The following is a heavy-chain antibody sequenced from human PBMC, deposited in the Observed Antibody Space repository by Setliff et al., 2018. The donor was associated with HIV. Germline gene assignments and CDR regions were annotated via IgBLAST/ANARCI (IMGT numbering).Heavy chain of an antibody. D-gene: IGHD6-19*01. CDR1: GGTFSSYG. J-gene: IGHJ6*02. Sequence: ASVKVSCKSSGGTFSSYGVTWVRQAPGQGLEWMGGVIPLFGTEKVAQKFQGRVTITADESTNTAYMELSSLRSEDTAIYYCARPAVLISTDYYYYMNVWGQGTTVTVSS. V-gene: IGHV1-69*13. CDR2: VIPLFGTE. CDR3: ARPAVLISTDYYYYMNV.